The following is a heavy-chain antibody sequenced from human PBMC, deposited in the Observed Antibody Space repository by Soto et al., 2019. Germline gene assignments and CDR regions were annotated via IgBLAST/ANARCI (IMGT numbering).Heavy chain of an antibody. V-gene: IGHV1-69*04. CDR1: GGTFSSYT. J-gene: IGHJ3*02. D-gene: IGHD5-12*01. Sequence: ASLKVSCKASGGTFSSYTISWVRQAPGQGLEWMGRIIPILGIANYAQKFQGRVTITADKSTSTAYMELSSLRSEDTAVYYCARDPDVNIVATNPADAFDIWGQGTMVTVSS. CDR2: IIPILGIA. CDR3: ARDPDVNIVATNPADAFDI.